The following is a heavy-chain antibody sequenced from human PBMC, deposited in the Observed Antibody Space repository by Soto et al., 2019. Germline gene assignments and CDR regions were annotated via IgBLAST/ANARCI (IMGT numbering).Heavy chain of an antibody. CDR1: GFTFSSYG. CDR3: ATDMTDAFDI. V-gene: IGHV3-33*01. J-gene: IGHJ3*02. Sequence: QVQLVESGGGVVQPGRSLRLSCAASGFTFSSYGMHWVRQAPGKGLEWVAVIWYDGSNKYYADSVKGRFTISRDNSKNTLYVQMKSVRAEDGAVYHCATDMTDAFDIWGQGTMVTVSS. CDR2: IWYDGSNK.